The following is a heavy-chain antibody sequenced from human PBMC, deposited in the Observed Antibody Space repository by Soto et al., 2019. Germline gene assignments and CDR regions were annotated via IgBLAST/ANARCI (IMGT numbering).Heavy chain of an antibody. Sequence: SQTLSLTCAISGDSVSSNSAAWNWIRQSPSRGLEWLGRTYYRSKWYNDYAVSVKSRITINPDTSKNQFSLQLNSVTPEDTAVYYCARDRGYSGYDTRYYYYMDVWGKGTTVTVSS. CDR3: ARDRGYSGYDTRYYYYMDV. CDR2: TYYRSKWYN. J-gene: IGHJ6*03. CDR1: GDSVSSNSAA. V-gene: IGHV6-1*01. D-gene: IGHD5-12*01.